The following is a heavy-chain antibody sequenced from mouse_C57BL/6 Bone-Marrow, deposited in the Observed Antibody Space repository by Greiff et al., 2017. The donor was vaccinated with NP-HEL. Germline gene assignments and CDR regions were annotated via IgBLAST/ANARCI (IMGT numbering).Heavy chain of an antibody. Sequence: EVQLQQSGAELVGPGASVKLSCTASGFNIKDYYMHWVKQRPEQGLEWIGWIDPENGDTEYASKFQGKATITADTSSNTAYLQLSSLTSEDTAVYYCTPYYYGSSYRFAYWGQGTLVTVSA. CDR2: IDPENGDT. V-gene: IGHV14-4*01. CDR3: TPYYYGSSYRFAY. CDR1: GFNIKDYY. D-gene: IGHD1-1*01. J-gene: IGHJ3*01.